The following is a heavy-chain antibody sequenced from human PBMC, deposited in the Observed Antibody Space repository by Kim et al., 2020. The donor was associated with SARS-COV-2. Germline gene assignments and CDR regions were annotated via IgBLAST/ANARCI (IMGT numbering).Heavy chain of an antibody. V-gene: IGHV4-39*01. CDR2: IYYSGST. D-gene: IGHD3-22*01. CDR3: ARHLRGTMIVVVITPLNYFDY. Sequence: SETLSLTCTVSGGSISSSSYYWGWIRQPPGKGLEWIGSIYYSGSTYYNPSLKGRVTISVDTSKNQFSLKLSPVTAADTAVYYCARHLRGTMIVVVITPLNYFDYWGQGTLVTVSS. J-gene: IGHJ4*02. CDR1: GGSISSSSYY.